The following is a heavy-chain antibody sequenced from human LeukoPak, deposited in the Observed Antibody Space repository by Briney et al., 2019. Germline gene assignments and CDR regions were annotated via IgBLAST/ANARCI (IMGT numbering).Heavy chain of an antibody. Sequence: ASVKVSCKASGYTFTGYYMHWVRQAPGQGLEWMGWINPNSGGTNYAQKFQGRVTMTRDTSISTAYMELSRLRSDDTAVYYCARSYSGSYQYFDYWGQGTLVTVSS. CDR3: ARSYSGSYQYFDY. D-gene: IGHD1-26*01. CDR2: INPNSGGT. J-gene: IGHJ4*02. V-gene: IGHV1-2*02. CDR1: GYTFTGYY.